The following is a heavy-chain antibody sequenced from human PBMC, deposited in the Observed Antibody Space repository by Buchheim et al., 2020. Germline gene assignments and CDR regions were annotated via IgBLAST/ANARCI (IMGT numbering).Heavy chain of an antibody. Sequence: EVQLVESGGGLVQPGGSLRLSCAASGFTFSTYSMNWVRQAPGRGLEWLSYISGSSSTIYYADSVKGRFTISRDNSKNTLYLQMNSLRAEDTAVYYCARAGSSGGFDLDYWGQGTL. CDR3: ARAGSSGGFDLDY. CDR2: ISGSSSTI. V-gene: IGHV3-48*01. D-gene: IGHD6-19*01. J-gene: IGHJ4*02. CDR1: GFTFSTYS.